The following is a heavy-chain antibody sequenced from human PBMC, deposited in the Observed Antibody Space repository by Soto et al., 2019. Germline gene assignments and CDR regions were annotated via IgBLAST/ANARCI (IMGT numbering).Heavy chain of an antibody. D-gene: IGHD3-3*01. CDR2: IYYSGST. Sequence: SETLSLTCAVSGGSISSYYWSWIRQPPGKGLEWIGYIYYSGSTNYNPSLKSRVTISVDTSKNQFSLKLSSVTAADTAVYYCARERSDFWSGYPYNYYYYYMDVWGKGTTVTVSS. CDR3: ARERSDFWSGYPYNYYYYYMDV. V-gene: IGHV4-59*01. J-gene: IGHJ6*03. CDR1: GGSISSYY.